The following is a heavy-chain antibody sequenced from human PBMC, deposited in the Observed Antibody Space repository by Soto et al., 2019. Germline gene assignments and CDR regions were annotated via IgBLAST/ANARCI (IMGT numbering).Heavy chain of an antibody. CDR3: AGSRGYSYGLFDY. Sequence: SVKVSCKASGGTFSSYAISWVRQAPGQGLEWMGGIIPIFGTANYAQKFQGRVTITADESTSTAYMELSSLRSEDTAVYYCAGSRGYSYGLFDYWGQGTLVTVPQ. V-gene: IGHV1-69*13. D-gene: IGHD5-18*01. CDR1: GGTFSSYA. CDR2: IIPIFGTA. J-gene: IGHJ4*02.